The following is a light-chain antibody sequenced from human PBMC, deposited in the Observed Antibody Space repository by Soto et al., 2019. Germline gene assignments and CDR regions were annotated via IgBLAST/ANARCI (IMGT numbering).Light chain of an antibody. CDR2: KAS. V-gene: IGKV1-5*03. Sequence: DIHMTQSPSTLSASVGDRVTITCRASQTISSWLAWYQQKPGKAPKLLIYKASTLESGVPSRFSGGGFGTEFTLTISSLQPDDFATYYCQHYNSYSEAFGQGTKVDIK. CDR1: QTISSW. J-gene: IGKJ1*01. CDR3: QHYNSYSEA.